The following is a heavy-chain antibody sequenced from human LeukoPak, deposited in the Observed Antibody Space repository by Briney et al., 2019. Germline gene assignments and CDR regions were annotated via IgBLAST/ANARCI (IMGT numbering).Heavy chain of an antibody. CDR2: IKRDASDI. CDR1: GFTFGDDY. CDR3: ARGRGQKHTSH. J-gene: IGHJ4*02. V-gene: IGHV3-11*01. Sequence: PGGSLRLSCAASGFTFGDDYMSWLRQAPGKGPEWVAYIKRDASDIYYADSVKGRFTISRDNSKNSLFLHMDSLRVEDSAVYYCARGRGQKHTSHWGQGTLVTVSS. D-gene: IGHD3-10*01.